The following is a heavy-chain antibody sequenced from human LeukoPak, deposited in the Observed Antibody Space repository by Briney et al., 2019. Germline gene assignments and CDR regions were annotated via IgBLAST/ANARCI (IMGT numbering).Heavy chain of an antibody. D-gene: IGHD1-1*01. Sequence: ASVKVSCKASGYTFTSYYMHWVRQAPGQGLEWMGWINPNSGGTNYAQKFQGRVTMTRDTPISTAYMELSRLRSDDTAVYYCARGKLERSRASYYYYMDVWGKGTTVTVSS. V-gene: IGHV1-2*02. J-gene: IGHJ6*03. CDR2: INPNSGGT. CDR1: GYTFTSYY. CDR3: ARGKLERSRASYYYYMDV.